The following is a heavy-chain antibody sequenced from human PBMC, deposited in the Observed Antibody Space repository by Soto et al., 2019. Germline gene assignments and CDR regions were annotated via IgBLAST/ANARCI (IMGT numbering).Heavy chain of an antibody. CDR3: ARGGEWLQLDY. V-gene: IGHV1-46*01. CDR2: VNPNGGGT. CDR1: GYNFTSYY. Sequence: QVQLVQSGAEVKKPGASVRVSCKASGYNFTSYYMHWVRQAPGQGLEWMGIVNPNGGGTSYAQKFQGRVTMTRDTSTSTVYMELTGLRSEDTAVYYWARGGEWLQLDYWGQGTLVTVSS. J-gene: IGHJ4*02. D-gene: IGHD5-12*01.